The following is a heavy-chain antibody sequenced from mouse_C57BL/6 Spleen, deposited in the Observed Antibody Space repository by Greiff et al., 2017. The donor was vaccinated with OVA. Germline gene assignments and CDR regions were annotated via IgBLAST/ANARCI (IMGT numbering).Heavy chain of an antibody. CDR1: GYTFTSYG. CDR3: ARVDYDVYYAMDY. CDR2: IYPRSGNT. Sequence: VQLQQSGAELARPGASVKLSCKASGYTFTSYGISWVKQRTGQGLEWIGEIYPRSGNTYYNEKFKGKATLTADKSSSTAYRELRSLTSEDSAVYFCARVDYDVYYAMDYWGQGTSVTVSS. J-gene: IGHJ4*01. V-gene: IGHV1-81*01. D-gene: IGHD2-4*01.